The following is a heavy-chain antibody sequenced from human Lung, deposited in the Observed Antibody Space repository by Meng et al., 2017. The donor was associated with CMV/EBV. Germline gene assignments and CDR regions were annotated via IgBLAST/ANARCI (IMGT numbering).Heavy chain of an antibody. D-gene: IGHD6-19*01. CDR2: IHYTGST. CDR3: ARTQWHVGYFDN. J-gene: IGHJ4*02. CDR1: LGSISSGSYY. Sequence: SXTXSLXCTLSLGSISSGSYYWGWLRQPPGKGLEWIGSIHYTGSTNYNPSLKTRVSISEDTSKNEFSLTLTSVTAADTAVYYCARTQWHVGYFDNWGQGTXVTVDS. V-gene: IGHV4-39*07.